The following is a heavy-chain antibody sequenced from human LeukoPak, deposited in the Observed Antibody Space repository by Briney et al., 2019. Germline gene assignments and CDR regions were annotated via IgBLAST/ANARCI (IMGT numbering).Heavy chain of an antibody. D-gene: IGHD3-16*02. CDR3: ARGNDYVWGSYPY. CDR2: IYSGGST. Sequence: RGSLRLSCAASGFTVSRNYMSWVRQAPGKGRVWVSIIYSGGSTYYADSVKGRFTISRDISKNTLYLQMNSLRAEDTAVYYCARGNDYVWGSYPYWGQGTLVTVSS. J-gene: IGHJ4*02. V-gene: IGHV3-66*01. CDR1: GFTVSRNY.